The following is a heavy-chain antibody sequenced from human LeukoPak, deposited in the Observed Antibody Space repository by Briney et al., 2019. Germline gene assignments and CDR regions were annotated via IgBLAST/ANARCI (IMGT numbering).Heavy chain of an antibody. CDR1: GFTFSSYG. V-gene: IGHV3-33*01. Sequence: GGSLRLSCAASGFTFSSYGMHWVRQAPGKGLEWVAVIWYDGSNKYYADSVKGRFTISRDNSKNTLYLQMNSLRAEDTAVYYCARQAAAGMRFAYWGQGTLVTVSS. D-gene: IGHD6-13*01. CDR3: ARQAAAGMRFAY. J-gene: IGHJ4*02. CDR2: IWYDGSNK.